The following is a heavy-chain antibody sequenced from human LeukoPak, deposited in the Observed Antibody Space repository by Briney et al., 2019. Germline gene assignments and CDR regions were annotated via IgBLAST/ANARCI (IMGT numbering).Heavy chain of an antibody. CDR1: GFTFDDYA. V-gene: IGHV3-9*01. D-gene: IGHD6-19*01. CDR2: ISWNSGSV. CDR3: AKDEDSSGWYYLDY. J-gene: IGHJ4*02. Sequence: GRSLRLSCAASGFTFDDYAMHWVRQAPGKGLEWVSGISWNSGSVGYADSVKGRFTISRDNAKNSLYLQMNSLRAEDTALYYCAKDEDSSGWYYLDYWGQGTLVTVSS.